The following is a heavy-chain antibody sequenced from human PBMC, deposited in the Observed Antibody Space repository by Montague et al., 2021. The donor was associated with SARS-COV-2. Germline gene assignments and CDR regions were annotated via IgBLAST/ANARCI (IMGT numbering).Heavy chain of an antibody. CDR2: IYYTGNT. CDR1: GGSITNNIYY. CDR3: AILKRYFDSSGSPSAFDF. V-gene: IGHV4-39*02. D-gene: IGHD3-22*01. Sequence: SETLSLTCTVSGGSITNNIYYLARIPQPPGKGLEWLGCIYYTGNTYHNPSLKSRVTISVVTSKNHFTLKLSSATAAETAVYYCAILKRYFDSSGSPSAFDFWGQGTKVTVS. J-gene: IGHJ3*01.